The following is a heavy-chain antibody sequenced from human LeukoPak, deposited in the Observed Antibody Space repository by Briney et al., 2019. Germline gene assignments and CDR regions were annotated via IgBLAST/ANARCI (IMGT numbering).Heavy chain of an antibody. Sequence: GESLKISCKGSGYSLITYWIGWVRQTPGKGLEWMGIIYPRDSDTRYSPSFQGQVNISVDKSITTSYLHWNSLKASHTAMYFCAILGYCSGGDCYPEYWGQGTLVTVSS. CDR1: GYSLITYW. V-gene: IGHV5-51*01. J-gene: IGHJ4*02. D-gene: IGHD2-15*01. CDR2: IYPRDSDT. CDR3: AILGYCSGGDCYPEY.